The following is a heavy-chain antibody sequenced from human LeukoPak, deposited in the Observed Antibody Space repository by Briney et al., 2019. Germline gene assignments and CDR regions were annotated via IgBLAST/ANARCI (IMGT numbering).Heavy chain of an antibody. D-gene: IGHD6-13*01. Sequence: PGESLKISCKGSGYSFTNYWIGWVRQAPGKGLELMGIIYPGDSDAKYSPSFQGQATISADKSNGTAYLQWSVLKASDTAMYYCARLWGGTVAADDAFDIWGQGTWVTVSS. CDR3: ARLWGGTVAADDAFDI. V-gene: IGHV5-51*01. CDR1: GYSFTNYW. CDR2: IYPGDSDA. J-gene: IGHJ3*02.